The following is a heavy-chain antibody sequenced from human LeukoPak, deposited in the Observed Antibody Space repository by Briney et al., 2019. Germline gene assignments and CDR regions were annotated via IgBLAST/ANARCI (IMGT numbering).Heavy chain of an antibody. J-gene: IGHJ3*02. V-gene: IGHV3-13*01. Sequence: GGSLRLSCAASGFTFSSYDMHWVRQATGKGLEWVSAIGTAGDTYYPGSVRGRFTISRENAKNSLYLQMNSLRAGDTAVYYCARASMEGDALDIWGQGTMVTVSS. D-gene: IGHD6-6*01. CDR3: ARASMEGDALDI. CDR2: IGTAGDT. CDR1: GFTFSSYD.